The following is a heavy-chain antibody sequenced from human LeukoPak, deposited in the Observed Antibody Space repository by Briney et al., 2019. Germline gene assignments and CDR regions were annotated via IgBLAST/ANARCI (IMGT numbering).Heavy chain of an antibody. CDR2: ISAYNGNT. V-gene: IGHV1-18*01. D-gene: IGHD3-16*02. CDR3: TRGMITFGGVIVSNWFDP. Sequence: ASVKVSCKASGYTVTSYGISWVRQAPGQGLEWMGWISAYNGNTNYAQKLQGRVTMTTDTSTSTAYMELRSLRSDDTAVYYCTRGMITFGGVIVSNWFDPWGQGTLVTVSS. J-gene: IGHJ5*02. CDR1: GYTVTSYG.